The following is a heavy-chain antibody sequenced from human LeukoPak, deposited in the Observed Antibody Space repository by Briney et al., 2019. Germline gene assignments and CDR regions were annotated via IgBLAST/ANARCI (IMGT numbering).Heavy chain of an antibody. Sequence: SETLSLTCTVSGGSITNYYWSWIRQPAGKGLEWIGRIYTSGSTNYNPSLKSRVTMSVDTSKNQFSLKLSSVTAADTAVYYCARDVVTYYYGSGSYAIDYWGQGTLVTVSS. J-gene: IGHJ4*02. CDR2: IYTSGST. CDR1: GGSITNYY. CDR3: ARDVVTYYYGSGSYAIDY. D-gene: IGHD3-10*01. V-gene: IGHV4-4*07.